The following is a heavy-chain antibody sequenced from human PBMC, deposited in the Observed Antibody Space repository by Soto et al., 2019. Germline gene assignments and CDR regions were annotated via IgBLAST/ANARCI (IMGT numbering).Heavy chain of an antibody. D-gene: IGHD3-22*01. CDR1: GSTFSSYS. Sequence: GGSLRLSCAASGSTFSSYSMNWVRQAPGKGLEWVSYISSSSSTIYYADSVKGRFTISRDNAKNSLYLQMNSLRDEDTAVYYCARDTFTRDYYDSSGYYFLGKEYFDYWGQGTLVTVSS. CDR3: ARDTFTRDYYDSSGYYFLGKEYFDY. CDR2: ISSSSSTI. V-gene: IGHV3-48*02. J-gene: IGHJ4*02.